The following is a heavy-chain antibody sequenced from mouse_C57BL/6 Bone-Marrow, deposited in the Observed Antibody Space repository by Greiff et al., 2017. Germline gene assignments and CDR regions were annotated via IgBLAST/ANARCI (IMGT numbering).Heavy chain of an antibody. J-gene: IGHJ4*01. CDR3: ARWGVVAHYYAMDY. Sequence: VKLMESGAELVKPGASVKLSCKASGYTFTSYWMHWVKQRPGRGLEWIGRIDPNSGGTKYNEKFKSKATLTVDKPSSTAYMQLSSLTSEDSAVYYCARWGVVAHYYAMDYWGQGTSVTVSS. CDR2: IDPNSGGT. CDR1: GYTFTSYW. D-gene: IGHD1-1*01. V-gene: IGHV1-72*01.